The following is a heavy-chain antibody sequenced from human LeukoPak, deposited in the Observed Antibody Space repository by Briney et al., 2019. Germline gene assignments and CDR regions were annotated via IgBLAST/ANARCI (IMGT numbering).Heavy chain of an antibody. D-gene: IGHD2-15*01. J-gene: IGHJ4*02. CDR1: GGSISNYY. CDR3: ARDKCSGGSCYSDY. CDR2: IYYSGTI. Sequence: KPSETLSLTCTVSGGSISNYYWSWIRQPPGKGLEWIGYIYYSGTINYNPSLKSRVTISVDTSKNQFSLKLSSVTAADTAVYYCARDKCSGGSCYSDYWGQGTLVTVSS. V-gene: IGHV4-59*12.